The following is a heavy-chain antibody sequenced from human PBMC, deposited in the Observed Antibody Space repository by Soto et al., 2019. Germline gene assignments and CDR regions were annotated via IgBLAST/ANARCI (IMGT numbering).Heavy chain of an antibody. CDR3: ARGHTGLEV. CDR1: GLVFSSFW. CDR2: IKQDGSEK. V-gene: IGHV3-7*01. J-gene: IGHJ6*02. Sequence: GGSLRLSCEASGLVFSSFWMSWVRQAPGKGLEWVAYIKQDGSEKYYVDSVKGRFTISRDNPKSSLYLQMNNLRAEDTAVYYCARGHTGLEVWGQGTPVTVSS.